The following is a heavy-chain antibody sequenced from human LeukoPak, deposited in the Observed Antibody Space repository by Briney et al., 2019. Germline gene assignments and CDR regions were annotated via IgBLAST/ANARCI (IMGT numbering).Heavy chain of an antibody. CDR3: ARFGTSSSRFFDQ. CDR2: IHYSGTT. V-gene: IGHV4-59*01. J-gene: IGHJ4*02. D-gene: IGHD6-6*01. CDR1: GGYISAYY. Sequence: SETLSLTCTVSGGYISAYYWSWIRQPPGKGLEWIGYIHYSGTTNYNASLKSRVTIALDTSKNQFSLNLYSVTAADTAVYYCARFGTSSSRFFDQWGQGTLVTVSS.